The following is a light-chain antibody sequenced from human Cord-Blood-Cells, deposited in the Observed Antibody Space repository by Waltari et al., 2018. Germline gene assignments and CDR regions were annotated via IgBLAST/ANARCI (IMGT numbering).Light chain of an antibody. Sequence: QSVLTQPPSVSAAPGQKVTISCSGSSSNIGNNYVSWYQQLPGTAPKLLIYDNNKRPSGSPDRCSGAKAGTSATLGITGLQTGDEADYYCGTWDSSLSAYVFGTGTKVTVL. CDR1: SSNIGNNY. CDR2: DNN. J-gene: IGLJ1*01. V-gene: IGLV1-51*01. CDR3: GTWDSSLSAYV.